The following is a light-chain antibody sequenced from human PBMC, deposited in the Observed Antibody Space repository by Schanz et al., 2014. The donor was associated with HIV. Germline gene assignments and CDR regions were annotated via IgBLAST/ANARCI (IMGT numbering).Light chain of an antibody. Sequence: QLVLTQSSSASASLGSSVKLTCTLTSGHSTYIIAWHQQQPGKAPRYLMKLEGSGSYNKGSGVPDRFSGSSSGADRYLTISNLQSEDEADYYCETCDSNTRLFGGGTKLTVL. V-gene: IGLV4-60*03. CDR3: ETCDSNTRL. CDR2: LEGSGSY. CDR1: SGHSTYI. J-gene: IGLJ2*01.